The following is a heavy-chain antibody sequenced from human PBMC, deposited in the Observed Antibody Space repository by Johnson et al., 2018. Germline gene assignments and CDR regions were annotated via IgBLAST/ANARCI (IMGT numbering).Heavy chain of an antibody. J-gene: IGHJ1*01. CDR2: IKQDGSEK. V-gene: IGHV3-7*01. Sequence: VQLVESGGGLVQPGGSLRLSCAASGFTISSYWMTWVRQAPGKGLEWVANIKQDGSEKYYVDSVTGRFTISRDNAKNSLYLQMNSLRAEDTAVYYCARDDLPYYYDSSGYHYFQHWGQGTLVTVSS. CDR1: GFTISSYW. D-gene: IGHD3-22*01. CDR3: ARDDLPYYYDSSGYHYFQH.